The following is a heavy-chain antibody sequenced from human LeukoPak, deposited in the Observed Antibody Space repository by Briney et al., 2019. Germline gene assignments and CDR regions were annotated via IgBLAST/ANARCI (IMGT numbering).Heavy chain of an antibody. D-gene: IGHD2-15*01. J-gene: IGHJ6*03. Sequence: PSETLSLTCTVSGGAITSDYWTWIRQSPVKGLEWIGDISNSGSTSYNPSLKSRVTVSIDTSKNQFSLKLSSVTAADTAVYYCGRDALVGYFSYYYMDVWCKGTTVTVSS. V-gene: IGHV4-59*01. CDR1: GGAITSDY. CDR2: ISNSGST. CDR3: GRDALVGYFSYYYMDV.